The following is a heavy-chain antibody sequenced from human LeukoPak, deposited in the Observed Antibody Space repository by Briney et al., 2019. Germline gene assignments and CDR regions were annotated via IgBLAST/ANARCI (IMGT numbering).Heavy chain of an antibody. CDR1: GFTFSDYY. Sequence: GGSLRLSCAASGFTFSDYYKSWIRQAPGKGLEWVSYISSSGSTIYYADSVKGRFTISRDNAKNSLYLQMNSLRAEDTAVYYCARDGDIVVVPAARLDYWGQGTLVTVSS. J-gene: IGHJ4*02. CDR2: ISSSGSTI. D-gene: IGHD2-2*01. CDR3: ARDGDIVVVPAARLDY. V-gene: IGHV3-11*01.